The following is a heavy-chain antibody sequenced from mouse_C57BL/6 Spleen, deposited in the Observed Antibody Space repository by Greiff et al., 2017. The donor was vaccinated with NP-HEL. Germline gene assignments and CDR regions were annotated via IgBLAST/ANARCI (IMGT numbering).Heavy chain of an antibody. J-gene: IGHJ4*01. D-gene: IGHD1-1*01. V-gene: IGHV1-52*01. Sequence: VQLQQPGAELVRPGSSVKLSCKASGYTFTSYWMHWVKQRPIQGLEWIGNIDPSDSETHYNQNFKDKATLTVDKSSSTAYMQLSSLTSEDSAVYYCARSTTVVAPQAMDYWGQGTSVTVSS. CDR2: IDPSDSET. CDR1: GYTFTSYW. CDR3: ARSTTVVAPQAMDY.